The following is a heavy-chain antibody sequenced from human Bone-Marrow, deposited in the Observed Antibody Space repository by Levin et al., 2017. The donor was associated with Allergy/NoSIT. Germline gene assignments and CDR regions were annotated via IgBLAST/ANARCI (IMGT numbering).Heavy chain of an antibody. CDR1: GFTYSNYD. Sequence: AGGSLRLSCAASGFTYSNYDMHWVRQVTGKGLEWVSAIGTAGDTYYAGSVKGRFTISRENAKNSLYLQMNSLRVGDTAVYYCTREAGYSSVGDPFDIWGQGTMVTVSS. D-gene: IGHD6-19*01. CDR2: IGTAGDT. J-gene: IGHJ3*02. V-gene: IGHV3-13*01. CDR3: TREAGYSSVGDPFDI.